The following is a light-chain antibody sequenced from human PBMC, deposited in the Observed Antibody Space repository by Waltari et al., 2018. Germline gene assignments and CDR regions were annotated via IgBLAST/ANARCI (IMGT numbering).Light chain of an antibody. CDR3: QQYGRSWNT. CDR1: QSVSSNY. Sequence: EIVLTQSPGTLSLSPGERATLSCRASQSVSSNYLAWYQQRPGQAPRLLIQGSSSRATGIPDRFSGSGSGTDFTLTISRLEPEDFAVYYCQQYGRSWNTFGQGTKLEIK. J-gene: IGKJ2*01. CDR2: GSS. V-gene: IGKV3-20*01.